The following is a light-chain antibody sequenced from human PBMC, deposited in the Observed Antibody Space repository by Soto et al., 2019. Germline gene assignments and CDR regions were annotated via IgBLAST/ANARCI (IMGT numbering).Light chain of an antibody. CDR1: ESLVYTNGNTY. CDR2: RVS. CDR3: MQGTLWWT. J-gene: IGKJ1*01. V-gene: IGKV2-24*01. Sequence: DIVMSQTPLSLSVTLGQPASISCRSSESLVYTNGNTYLSWYHQRPGQPPRLLIHRVSNCFSGVPARFSGSGTATDFTLKISWVEADDVGIYYCMQGTLWWTFGQGTKLEI.